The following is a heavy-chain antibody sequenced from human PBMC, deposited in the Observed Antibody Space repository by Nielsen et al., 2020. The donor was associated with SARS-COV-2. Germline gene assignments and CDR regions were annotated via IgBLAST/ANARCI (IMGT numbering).Heavy chain of an antibody. Sequence: ASVKVSCKASGYSLSSNAMSWVRQAPGQGLEWMGWTSGYNGDTRYAQKLQGRVTMTTDTSTNTAYMELGSLRSDDTAVYYCARVGNVYCSSSSCYYYYYMDVWGKGTTVTVSS. D-gene: IGHD2-2*01. V-gene: IGHV1-18*04. CDR2: TSGYNGDT. CDR1: GYSLSSNA. J-gene: IGHJ6*03. CDR3: ARVGNVYCSSSSCYYYYYMDV.